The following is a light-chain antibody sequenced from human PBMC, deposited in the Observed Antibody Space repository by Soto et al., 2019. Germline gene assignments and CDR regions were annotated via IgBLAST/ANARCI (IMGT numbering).Light chain of an antibody. CDR1: QSISTW. CDR3: QQYDDYPWT. Sequence: DIQMTQSPSSLSASVGDRVTNTCRASQSISTWLAWFQQKPGKAPKLLIYRASSLESGAPSRFSGTGSGTEFTLTISSLQPDDFATYYCQQYDDYPWTFGQGTKVEIK. J-gene: IGKJ1*01. V-gene: IGKV1-5*03. CDR2: RAS.